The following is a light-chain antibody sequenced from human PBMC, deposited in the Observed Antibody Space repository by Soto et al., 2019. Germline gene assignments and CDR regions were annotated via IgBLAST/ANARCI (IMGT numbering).Light chain of an antibody. CDR1: QSVSSSY. Sequence: EIVLTQSPGTLSLSPGERATLSCRASQSVSSSYLAWYQQKPGQAPRLLIYGASSRATGIPDRFSGSGSGTDFTLTISRLEPEDLAVYYCQQYSRSPHTFGPGTKVDIK. V-gene: IGKV3-20*01. CDR3: QQYSRSPHT. J-gene: IGKJ3*01. CDR2: GAS.